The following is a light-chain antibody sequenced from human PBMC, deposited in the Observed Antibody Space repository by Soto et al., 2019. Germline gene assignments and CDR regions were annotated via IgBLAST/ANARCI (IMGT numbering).Light chain of an antibody. CDR1: QSVSSSY. Sequence: EIVLTQSPGTLSLSPGERATLSCRASQSVSSSYLAWYQQKPGQAPRLLIYGASSRATGIPARFSGSGSGTDFTLTISSLEPEDFAVYYCQQRSNWPPITFGQGTRLESK. J-gene: IGKJ5*01. CDR2: GAS. CDR3: QQRSNWPPIT. V-gene: IGKV3D-20*02.